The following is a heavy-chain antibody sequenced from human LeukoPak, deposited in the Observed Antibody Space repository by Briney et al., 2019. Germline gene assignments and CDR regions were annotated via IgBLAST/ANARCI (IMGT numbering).Heavy chain of an antibody. CDR3: ARAQTYGDSRLLLDY. Sequence: GGSLRLSCAASGFTFGNYGMSWVRQAPGKGLEWVSGINWNGGSTGYADSVEGRFTIFRDSAKNSQYLQMNSLRVEDTALYYCARAQTYGDSRLLLDYWGQGTLVTVSS. CDR2: INWNGGST. J-gene: IGHJ4*02. D-gene: IGHD4-17*01. V-gene: IGHV3-20*04. CDR1: GFTFGNYG.